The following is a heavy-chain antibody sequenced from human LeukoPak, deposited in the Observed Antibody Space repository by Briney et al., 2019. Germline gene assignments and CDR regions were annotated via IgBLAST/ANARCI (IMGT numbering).Heavy chain of an antibody. CDR2: ISSSSDFT. D-gene: IGHD3-9*01. J-gene: IGHJ2*01. Sequence: GGSLRLSCAASGFTLSDYYMNWIRQAPGKGLEWVAYISSSSDFTNYADSVKGRFTISRDNAKNSLYLQMNSLRADDTAVYYCARRYYDFLTGYYNWYFDLWGRGTLVTVSS. CDR1: GFTLSDYY. CDR3: ARRYYDFLTGYYNWYFDL. V-gene: IGHV3-11*03.